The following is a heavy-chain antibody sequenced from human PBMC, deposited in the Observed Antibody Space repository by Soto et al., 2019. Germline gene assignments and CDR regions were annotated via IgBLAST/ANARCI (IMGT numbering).Heavy chain of an antibody. CDR1: GGSISSSSYY. V-gene: IGHV4-39*01. CDR3: ARVRARRSSSSLSVNWFDP. Sequence: SETLSLTCTVSGGSISSSSYYWGWIRHPPGKGLEWIGSIYYSGSTYYNPSLKSRVTISVDTSKNQFSLKLSSVTAADTAVYYCARVRARRSSSSLSVNWFDPWGQGTLVTVSS. D-gene: IGHD6-6*01. J-gene: IGHJ5*02. CDR2: IYYSGST.